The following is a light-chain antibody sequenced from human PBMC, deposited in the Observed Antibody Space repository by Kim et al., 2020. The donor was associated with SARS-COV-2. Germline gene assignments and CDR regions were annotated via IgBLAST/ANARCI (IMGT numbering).Light chain of an antibody. CDR3: QQYQLYST. CDR1: QSISSS. J-gene: IGKJ1*01. Sequence: VGPRVPSTSRASQSISSSLAWYQHKPGNAPTLLIHRASNLETGVPSRFTVSGSGTEFTLTISSLQPDAFASYYCQQYQLYSTFGQGPPVDI. CDR2: RAS. V-gene: IGKV1-5*01.